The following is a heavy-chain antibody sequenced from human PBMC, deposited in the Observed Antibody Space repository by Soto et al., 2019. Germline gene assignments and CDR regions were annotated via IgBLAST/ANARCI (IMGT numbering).Heavy chain of an antibody. V-gene: IGHV4-30-4*02. J-gene: IGHJ4*02. CDR2: IYYSGST. D-gene: IGHD1-26*01. CDR3: ARARIAGACFFDD. Sequence: SETLSLTCTVSGGSISSGDYYWSWIRQPPGKGLEWIGYIYYSGSTYYNPSLKSRVIISADTSKNQFSVKLSSVTAADTAVYYCARARIAGACFFDDWGQGTLVTVSS. CDR1: GGSISSGDYY.